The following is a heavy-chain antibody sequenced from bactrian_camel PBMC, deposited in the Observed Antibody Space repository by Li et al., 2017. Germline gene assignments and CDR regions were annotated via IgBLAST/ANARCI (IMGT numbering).Heavy chain of an antibody. D-gene: IGHD1*01. CDR3: ATGLRGLYEYTY. J-gene: IGHJ4*01. V-gene: IGHV3-2*01. Sequence: HVQLGESGGGLVQPGGSLRLSCVTSGFTFSSYYMSWVRQAPGKGLEWVSSIYGHGSTTYYADSVKGRFTISRDNAKNTVYLQMNSLKSEDTGLYYCATGLRGLYEYTYWGQGTQVTVS. CDR1: GFTFSSYY. CDR2: IYGHGSTT.